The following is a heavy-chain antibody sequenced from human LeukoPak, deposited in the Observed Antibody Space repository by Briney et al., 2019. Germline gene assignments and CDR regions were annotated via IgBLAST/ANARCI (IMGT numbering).Heavy chain of an antibody. CDR2: ISGSGGST. CDR3: AKDRGDYYDSSGLDY. V-gene: IGHV3-23*01. J-gene: IGHJ4*02. CDR1: GFTFSSYA. Sequence: PGGSLRLSCAASGFTFSSYAMSWVRQAPGKGLEWVPAISGSGGSTYYADSVKGRFTISRDNSKNTLYLQMNSLRAEDTAVYYCAKDRGDYYDSSGLDYWGQGTLVTVSS. D-gene: IGHD3-22*01.